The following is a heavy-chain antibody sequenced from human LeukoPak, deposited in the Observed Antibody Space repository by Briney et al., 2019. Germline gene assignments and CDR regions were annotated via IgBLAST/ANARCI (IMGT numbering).Heavy chain of an antibody. CDR2: IFHSGNT. J-gene: IGHJ1*01. D-gene: IGHD2-15*01. CDR3: ARTLYCIGATCYSPELFPI. Sequence: SETLPLTCTVSGYSISSGYQWGWIRQSPGKGLEWIGSIFHSGNTYYNPSLKRGVTISVDTSMNQFSLKLTSLTAADTAVYYCARTLYCIGATCYSPELFPIWGEGTLVTISS. V-gene: IGHV4-38-2*02. CDR1: GYSISSGYQ.